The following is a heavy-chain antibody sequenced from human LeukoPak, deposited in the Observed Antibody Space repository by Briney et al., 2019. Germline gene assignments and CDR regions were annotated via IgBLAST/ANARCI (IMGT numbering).Heavy chain of an antibody. V-gene: IGHV1-2*02. CDR3: ARNGDIVVVPAAISRTGYYYYMDV. CDR2: INPNSGGT. D-gene: IGHD2-2*01. CDR1: GYTFTGYY. J-gene: IGHJ6*03. Sequence: GASVKVSCKASGYTFTGYYMHWVRQAPGQGLEWMGWINPNSGGTNYAQKFQGRVTMTRDTSISTAYMELSRLRSDDTAVYYCARNGDIVVVPAAISRTGYYYYMDVWGKGTTVTVSS.